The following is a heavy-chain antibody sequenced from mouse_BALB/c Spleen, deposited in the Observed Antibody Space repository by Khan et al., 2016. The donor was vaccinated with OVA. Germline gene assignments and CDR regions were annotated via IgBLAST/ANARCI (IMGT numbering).Heavy chain of an antibody. CDR1: GYSFTGYF. D-gene: IGHD1-1*01. CDR2: INPHIGET. V-gene: IGHV1-20*02. J-gene: IGHJ2*01. Sequence: VQLKESGPELVKPGASVKISCKACGYSFTGYFMNWVIQSHGKSLEWIGRINPHIGETFYNQKFKGKATLTVDESSSTAHMELRSLASEDSAVYYCARIYGSDFDYWGQGTTLTVSS. CDR3: ARIYGSDFDY.